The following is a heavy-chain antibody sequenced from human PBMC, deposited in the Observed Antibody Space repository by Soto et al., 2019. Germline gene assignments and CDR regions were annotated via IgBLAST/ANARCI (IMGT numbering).Heavy chain of an antibody. CDR1: GFTFSSYG. V-gene: IGHV3-30*18. Sequence: GGSLRLSCAASGFTFSSYGMHWVRQAPGKGLEWVAVISYDGSSKYYADSVKGRFTISRDNSKNTLYLQMNSLRAEDTAVYYCAKDYLAAYYDSSGYPDYWGQRTLVTVSS. CDR3: AKDYLAAYYDSSGYPDY. D-gene: IGHD3-22*01. CDR2: ISYDGSSK. J-gene: IGHJ4*02.